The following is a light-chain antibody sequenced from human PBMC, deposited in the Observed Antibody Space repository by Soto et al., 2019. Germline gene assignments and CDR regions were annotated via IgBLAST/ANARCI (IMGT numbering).Light chain of an antibody. V-gene: IGKV3-20*01. CDR2: DAS. CDR1: QSVAKNY. CDR3: QQYAYSPLT. J-gene: IGKJ4*01. Sequence: EIGLTQSPGTVSLSPGESATLSCGASQSVAKNYLAWFQHKPGQAPRLLIYDASSRATGIPDRFSGSGSGTDFTLTVSRLEAEDFAVYYCQQYAYSPLTFGGGTKVDIK.